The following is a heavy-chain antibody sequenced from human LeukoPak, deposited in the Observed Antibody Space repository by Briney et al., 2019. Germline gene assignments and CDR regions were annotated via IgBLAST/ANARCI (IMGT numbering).Heavy chain of an antibody. V-gene: IGHV1-8*01. CDR3: ARGVADYYDSSGYWRVYYFDY. CDR1: GYTFTSYD. CDR2: MNPNSGNT. J-gene: IGHJ4*02. D-gene: IGHD3-22*01. Sequence: ASVKVSCKASGYTFTSYDIDWVRQATGQGLEWMGCMNPNSGNTGYAQKFQGRVTMTRNTSISTAYMELSSLRSEDTAVYYCARGVADYYDSSGYWRVYYFDYWGQGTLVTVSS.